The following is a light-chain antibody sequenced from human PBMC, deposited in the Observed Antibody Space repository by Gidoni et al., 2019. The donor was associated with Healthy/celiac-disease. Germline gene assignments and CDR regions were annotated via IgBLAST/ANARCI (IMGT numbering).Light chain of an antibody. J-gene: IGKJ4*01. V-gene: IGKV3-15*01. CDR2: GAS. Sequence: EIVMTQSPATLSVSQGERATLSCRASQSVRSNLAWFQHKPGQAPRLLIFGASSRATGIPARFSFSGSATEFTLTISSLQSEDFAVYYCQQYNNWPPLTFGGGTKVEIK. CDR3: QQYNNWPPLT. CDR1: QSVRSN.